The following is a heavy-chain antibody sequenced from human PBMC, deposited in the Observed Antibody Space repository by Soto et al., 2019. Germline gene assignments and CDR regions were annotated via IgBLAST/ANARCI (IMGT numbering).Heavy chain of an antibody. D-gene: IGHD3-16*01. V-gene: IGHV5-51*01. J-gene: IGHJ6*02. Sequence: GESLKISCKASGFSLNTYWIAWVRQMPGKGLEWMGAIFPGDSDTKYSPSFEGQVTISADRSTSTAYVQWDSLRASDSARYYCARQGPPYCGSGYNYEMDVWGPGTTVTVSS. CDR2: IFPGDSDT. CDR1: GFSLNTYW. CDR3: ARQGPPYCGSGYNYEMDV.